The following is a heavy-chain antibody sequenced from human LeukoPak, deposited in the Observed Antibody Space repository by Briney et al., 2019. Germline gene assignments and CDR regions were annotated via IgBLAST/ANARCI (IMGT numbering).Heavy chain of an antibody. CDR1: GFTVSSNY. J-gene: IGHJ5*02. D-gene: IGHD6-19*01. CDR3: ARAGGGWYFNWFDP. Sequence: GGSLRLSCAASGFTVSSNYMSWIRQAPGKGLEWVSAIYSGGSTYYADSVKGRFTISRDNSKNTLYLQMNSLRAEDTAVYYCARAGGGWYFNWFDPWGQGTLVTVSS. V-gene: IGHV3-53*05. CDR2: IYSGGST.